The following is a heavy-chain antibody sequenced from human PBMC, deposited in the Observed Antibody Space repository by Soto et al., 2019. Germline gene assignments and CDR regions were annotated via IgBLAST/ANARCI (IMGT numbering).Heavy chain of an antibody. CDR1: GFTFSSYA. Sequence: PGGSLRLSCAASGFTFSSYAMGWVRQAPGKGLEWVSAISGSGGSTYYADSVKGRFTISRDNSKNTLYLQMNSLRAEDTAVYYCAKDWPPNPTYYYDSSGNDAFDIWGQGTMVTVSS. CDR2: ISGSGGST. D-gene: IGHD3-22*01. CDR3: AKDWPPNPTYYYDSSGNDAFDI. V-gene: IGHV3-23*01. J-gene: IGHJ3*02.